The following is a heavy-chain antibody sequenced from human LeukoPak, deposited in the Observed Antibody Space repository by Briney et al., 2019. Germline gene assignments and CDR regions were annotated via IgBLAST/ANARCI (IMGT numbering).Heavy chain of an antibody. CDR1: GGSISSSSYY. CDR2: IYYSGST. J-gene: IGHJ6*02. D-gene: IGHD6-19*01. Sequence: SETLSLTCTVSGGSISSSSYYWGWIRQPPGKGLEWIGSIYYSGSTYYNPSLKSRVTISVDTSKNQFSLKLSSVTAADTAVYYCARVAGGSGWYVVADYYYYGMDVWGQGTTVTVSS. V-gene: IGHV4-39*07. CDR3: ARVAGGSGWYVVADYYYYGMDV.